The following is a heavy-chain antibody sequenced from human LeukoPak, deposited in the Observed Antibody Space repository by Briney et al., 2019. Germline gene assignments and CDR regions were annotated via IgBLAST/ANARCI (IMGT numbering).Heavy chain of an antibody. CDR2: IYYSGST. Sequence: PSETLSLTCTVSGGSISSSSYYWGWIRQPPGKGLEWIGSIYYSGSTYYNPSLKSRVTISVDTSKNQFSLKLSSVTAADTALYYCARDGDTVLTRGYYYYMDVWGKGTTVTVSS. J-gene: IGHJ6*03. D-gene: IGHD4-23*01. CDR1: GGSISSSSYY. CDR3: ARDGDTVLTRGYYYYMDV. V-gene: IGHV4-39*07.